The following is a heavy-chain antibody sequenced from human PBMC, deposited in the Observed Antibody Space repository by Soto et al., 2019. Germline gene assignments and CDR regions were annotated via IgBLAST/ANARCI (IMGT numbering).Heavy chain of an antibody. J-gene: IGHJ4*02. Sequence: SETLSLTCAVYGGSFSGYYWSWIRQPPGKGLEWIGEINHSGSTNYNPSLKSRVTISVDTSKNQFTLKLSSMTAADTAVYDCARGQYYYDSSGLSCDYWGQGTLVTVSS. CDR2: INHSGST. CDR3: ARGQYYYDSSGLSCDY. CDR1: GGSFSGYY. V-gene: IGHV4-34*01. D-gene: IGHD3-22*01.